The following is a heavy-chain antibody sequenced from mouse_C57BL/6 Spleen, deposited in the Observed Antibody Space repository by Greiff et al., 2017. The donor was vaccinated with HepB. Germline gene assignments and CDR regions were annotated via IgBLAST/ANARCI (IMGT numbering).Heavy chain of an antibody. J-gene: IGHJ2*01. CDR2: IAPNSGGT. CDR1: GYTFTSYW. CDR3: ARWVYYSNYYFDY. D-gene: IGHD2-5*01. Sequence: VQLQQSGAELVKPGASVKLSCKASGYTFTSYWMHWVKQRPGRGLEWIGRIAPNSGGTKYNEKFKSKATLTVDKPSSTAYMQLSSLTSEDSAVDYRARWVYYSNYYFDYWGQGTTLTDSS. V-gene: IGHV1-72*01.